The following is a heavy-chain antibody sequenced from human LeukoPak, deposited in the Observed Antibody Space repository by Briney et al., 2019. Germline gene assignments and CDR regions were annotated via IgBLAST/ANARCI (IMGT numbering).Heavy chain of an antibody. V-gene: IGHV4-59*08. D-gene: IGHD1-26*01. J-gene: IGHJ4*02. CDR3: ARHSPVGIFYFDY. CDR1: RGSISGYS. Sequence: SETLSLTYTVSRGSISGYSWSWIRQSPGGGLEWIGYIYYSGDTAYNPSLRSRVTLSVDTSKNQFSLKLSSVTAADTAVYYCARHSPVGIFYFDYWGQGTLVTVSS. CDR2: IYYSGDT.